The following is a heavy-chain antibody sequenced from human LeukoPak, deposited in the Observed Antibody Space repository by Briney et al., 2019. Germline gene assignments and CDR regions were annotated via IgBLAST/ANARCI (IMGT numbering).Heavy chain of an antibody. D-gene: IGHD3-10*01. V-gene: IGHV4-38-2*01. CDR1: GYSISSGYY. CDR2: IYHSGST. CDR3: ARALLYGSGSYGAFDI. Sequence: SETLSLTCAVSGYSISSGYYWGWTRQPPGKGLEWIGSIYHSGSTYYNPSLKSRVTISVDTSKNQFSLKLSSVTAADTAVYYCARALLYGSGSYGAFDIWGQGTMVTVSS. J-gene: IGHJ3*02.